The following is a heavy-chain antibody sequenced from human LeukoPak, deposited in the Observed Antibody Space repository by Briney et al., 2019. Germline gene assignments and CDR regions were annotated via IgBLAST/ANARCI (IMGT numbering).Heavy chain of an antibody. CDR2: ISPGGGPT. V-gene: IGHV3-23*01. D-gene: IGHD1-26*01. Sequence: GGSLRLSCAGSGFPFSIYGMNWVRQAPGKGLEWVSGISPGGGPTYYADSVKGRFTISRDNSKNTLYLQMNSLRAEDTAVYYCARDSGYSGSYFAYWGQGTLVTVSS. CDR3: ARDSGYSGSYFAY. J-gene: IGHJ4*02. CDR1: GFPFSIYG.